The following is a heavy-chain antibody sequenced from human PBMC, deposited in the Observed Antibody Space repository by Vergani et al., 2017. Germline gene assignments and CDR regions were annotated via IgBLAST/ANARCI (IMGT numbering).Heavy chain of an antibody. D-gene: IGHD4-11*01. V-gene: IGHV4-34*01. Sequence: QVQLQQWGGGLLKPSETLSLTCVVNGGSFTSYHWTWIPQSPGEGLEWVGDIDHTGRPDYNPSLKSRHTMSVDKSRNQFSLTLNSMTATDTAIYFCARVNTETNGHRYYYYYMDVWGQGTAVTVS. J-gene: IGHJ6*03. CDR2: IDHTGRP. CDR3: ARVNTETNGHRYYYYYMDV. CDR1: GGSFTSYH.